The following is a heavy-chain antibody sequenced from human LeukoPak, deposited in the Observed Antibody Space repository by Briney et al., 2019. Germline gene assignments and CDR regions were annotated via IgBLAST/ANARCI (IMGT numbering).Heavy chain of an antibody. V-gene: IGHV1-2*02. CDR2: INPNSGGT. D-gene: IGHD6-19*01. Sequence: ASVKVSCKASGYTFTGYYMHWVRQAPGQGLEWMGWINPNSGGTNYAQTFQGRVTMTRDTSISTVYMELSRLRSDDTAVYYCARDDGIAVAGFMDDYWGQGALVTVSS. CDR1: GYTFTGYY. J-gene: IGHJ4*02. CDR3: ARDDGIAVAGFMDDY.